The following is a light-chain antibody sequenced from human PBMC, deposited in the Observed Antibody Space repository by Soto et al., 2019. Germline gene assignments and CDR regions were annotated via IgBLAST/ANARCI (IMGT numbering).Light chain of an antibody. Sequence: EFVLTQSPGKLSLSPGERATVSCRASQRISSSFLAWYQQKPGQAPRLLIYGASSRGTGIPDRFSGSGSGTDFTLTIRRLEPEDFAVYYCQQYGSSPPLTFGGGTKVEIK. CDR2: GAS. V-gene: IGKV3-20*01. CDR1: QRISSSF. CDR3: QQYGSSPPLT. J-gene: IGKJ4*01.